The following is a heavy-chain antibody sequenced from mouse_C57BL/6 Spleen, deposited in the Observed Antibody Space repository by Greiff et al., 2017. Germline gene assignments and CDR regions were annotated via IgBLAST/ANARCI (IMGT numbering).Heavy chain of an antibody. CDR2: ISSGSSTI. Sequence: EVKLQESGGGLVKPGGSLKLSCAASGFTFSDYGMHWVRQAPEKGLEWVAYISSGSSTIYYADTVKGRFTISRDNAKNTLFLQMTSLRSEDTAMYYCARCGYTWFAYWGQGTLVTVSA. CDR1: GFTFSDYG. J-gene: IGHJ3*01. CDR3: ARCGYTWFAY. D-gene: IGHD2-2*01. V-gene: IGHV5-17*01.